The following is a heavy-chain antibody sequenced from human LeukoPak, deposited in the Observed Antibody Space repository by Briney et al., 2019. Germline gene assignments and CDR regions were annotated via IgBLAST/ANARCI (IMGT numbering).Heavy chain of an antibody. V-gene: IGHV1-8*01. CDR2: MNPNSGNT. J-gene: IGHJ4*02. CDR1: GYTFTSYD. D-gene: IGHD3-22*01. Sequence: ASVKVSCKASGYTFTSYDINWVRQATGQGLEWMGWMNPNSGNTGYAQKFQGRVTMTRDTSTSTVYMELSSLRSEDTAVYYCARDLTDYYDSSGYYDYWGQGTLVTVSS. CDR3: ARDLTDYYDSSGYYDY.